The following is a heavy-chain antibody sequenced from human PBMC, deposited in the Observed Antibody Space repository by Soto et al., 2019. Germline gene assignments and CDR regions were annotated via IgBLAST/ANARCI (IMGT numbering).Heavy chain of an antibody. CDR1: GFTFSSYA. D-gene: IGHD2-15*01. Sequence: GGSLRLSCAASGFTFSSYAMSWVRQAPGKGLEWVSAISGSGGSTYYADSVKGRFTISRDNSKNTLYLQMNSLRAEDTAVYYCAKAPSPHSVVYGMDVWGQGTTVTVSS. J-gene: IGHJ6*02. CDR2: ISGSGGST. CDR3: AKAPSPHSVVYGMDV. V-gene: IGHV3-23*01.